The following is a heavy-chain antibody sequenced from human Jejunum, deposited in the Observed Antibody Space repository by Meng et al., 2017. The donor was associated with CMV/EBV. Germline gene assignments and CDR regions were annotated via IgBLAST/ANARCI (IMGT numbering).Heavy chain of an antibody. Sequence: VRVVESGGGLSQPGGSLRLSCVVSGFSSDDFWVDWVRQAPGKGPLWVSRIKSGGTNIKYADSVKGRFTISGDNAKNTVYLQMNNLRDEDTAVYYCLKLPPGYWGQGTLVTVSS. D-gene: IGHD2-21*01. J-gene: IGHJ4*02. CDR2: IKSGGTNI. CDR3: LKLPPGY. V-gene: IGHV3-74*01. CDR1: GFSSDDFW.